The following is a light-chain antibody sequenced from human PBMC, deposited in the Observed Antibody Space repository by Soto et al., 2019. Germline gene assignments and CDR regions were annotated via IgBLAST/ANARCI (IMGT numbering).Light chain of an antibody. CDR3: QQYNDWPYT. V-gene: IGKV3-15*01. J-gene: IGKJ2*01. CDR1: QGISGD. CDR2: GAS. Sequence: EIVMTQSPATLSVSPGEGATLSCRASQGISGDLAWYQQKPGQAPRLLIFGASTRATAIPARFSGSGSGTEFTLTISSLQSEDFAFYYCQQYNDWPYTFGQGTKLEIK.